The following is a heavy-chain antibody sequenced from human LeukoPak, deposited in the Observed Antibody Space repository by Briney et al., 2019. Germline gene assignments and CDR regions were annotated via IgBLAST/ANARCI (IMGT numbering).Heavy chain of an antibody. CDR3: AKGITAPTSLPDDDAFDI. Sequence: GGSLRLSCAASGFTFSSYNMNWVRQAPGKGLEWVSSISTSGTSTYYADSVKGRFTISRDNAKNSLYLQMNSLRAEDTAVYYCAKGITAPTSLPDDDAFDIWGQGTMATVSS. CDR1: GFTFSSYN. D-gene: IGHD6-25*01. CDR2: ISTSGTST. J-gene: IGHJ3*02. V-gene: IGHV3-21*01.